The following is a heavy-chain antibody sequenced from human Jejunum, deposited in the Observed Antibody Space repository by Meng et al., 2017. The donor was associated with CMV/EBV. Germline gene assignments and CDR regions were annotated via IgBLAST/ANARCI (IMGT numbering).Heavy chain of an antibody. CDR1: GFSFRPYW. CDR2: MNADGSQI. D-gene: IGHD3-16*01. J-gene: IGHJ6*02. Sequence: PCAASGFSFRPYWMSWVRQPSGKVLEWVANMNADGSQIYYVDSVKGRFTISRDNAKNSLYLQMNSLSAEDTAVYYCARDRGGKDVWAKGPRSPSP. CDR3: ARDRGGKDV. V-gene: IGHV3-7*01.